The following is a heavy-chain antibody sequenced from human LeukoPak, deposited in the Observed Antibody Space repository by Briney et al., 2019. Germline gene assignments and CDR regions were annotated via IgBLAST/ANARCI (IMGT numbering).Heavy chain of an antibody. CDR1: GFTFSSYG. V-gene: IGHV3-30*03. Sequence: GRSLRLSCAASGFTFSSYGMHWVRQAPGKGLEWVAVISYDGSNKYYADSVKGRFTISRDNSKNTLYLQMNSLRAEDTAVYYCARGKYYYGSGSKPGDYWGQGTLVTVSS. D-gene: IGHD3-10*01. J-gene: IGHJ4*02. CDR3: ARGKYYYGSGSKPGDY. CDR2: ISYDGSNK.